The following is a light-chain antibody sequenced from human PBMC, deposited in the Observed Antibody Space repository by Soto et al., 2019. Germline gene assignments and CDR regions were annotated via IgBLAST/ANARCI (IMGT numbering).Light chain of an antibody. CDR1: QSVSSSY. J-gene: IGKJ1*01. CDR3: QQYGSARWP. CDR2: GAS. Sequence: EIVLTQSPGTLSLSPGERATLSCRASQSVSSSYLAWYQQNRGQAPRLLIYGASSRATGIPDRFSGSGSGTDFTLTISRLEPEYFAVYYCQQYGSARWPFGQGTKLDIK. V-gene: IGKV3-20*01.